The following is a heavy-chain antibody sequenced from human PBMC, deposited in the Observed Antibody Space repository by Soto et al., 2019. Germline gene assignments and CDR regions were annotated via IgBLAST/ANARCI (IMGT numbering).Heavy chain of an antibody. CDR3: ARGTAAAGILYYYGMDV. CDR1: GYTFTGYY. Sequence: QVQLVQSGAEVKKPGASVKVSCKASGYTFTGYYMHWVRQAPGQGLEWMGWINPNSGGTNYAQKFQGWVTMTRDTSISTAYMEPSRLRSDDTAVYYCARGTAAAGILYYYGMDVWGQGTTVTVSS. CDR2: INPNSGGT. J-gene: IGHJ6*02. V-gene: IGHV1-2*04. D-gene: IGHD6-13*01.